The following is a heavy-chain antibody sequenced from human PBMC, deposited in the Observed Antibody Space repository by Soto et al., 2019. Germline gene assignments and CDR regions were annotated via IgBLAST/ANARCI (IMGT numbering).Heavy chain of an antibody. CDR2: IYPGDSDT. CDR1: GYSFTGYW. J-gene: IGHJ6*02. CDR3: ARHGEGDGYNDYYYYYGMDV. Sequence: PGESLKISCKGSGYSFTGYWIGWVRQMPGKGLEWMGIIYPGDSDTRYSPSFQGQVTISADKSISTAYLQWSSLKASDTAMYYCARHGEGDGYNDYYYYYGMDVWGQGTTVTVSS. V-gene: IGHV5-51*01. D-gene: IGHD5-12*01.